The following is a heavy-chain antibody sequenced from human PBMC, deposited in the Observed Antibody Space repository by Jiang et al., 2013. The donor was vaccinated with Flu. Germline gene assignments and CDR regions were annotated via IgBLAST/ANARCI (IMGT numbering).Heavy chain of an antibody. D-gene: IGHD2-15*01. CDR3: ARRPLTRTAGGFDY. CDR2: IYPRDSDA. Sequence: MPGKGLELMGIIYPRDSDARYSPSFQGQVTISVDKSISAAYLQWSSLKASDTAIYYCARRPLTRTAGGFDYWGQGTLITVSS. J-gene: IGHJ4*02. V-gene: IGHV5-51*01.